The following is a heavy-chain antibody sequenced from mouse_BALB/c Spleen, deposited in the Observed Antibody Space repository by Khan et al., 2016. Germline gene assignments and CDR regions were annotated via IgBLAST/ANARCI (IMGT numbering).Heavy chain of an antibody. J-gene: IGHJ4*01. CDR1: GFNIKDYY. V-gene: IGHV14-4*02. Sequence: VQLQQSGAELVRSGALVKLSCTSSGFNIKDYYIHWVRQRPEQGLEWIGWIDPENGDTEYAPKFQGKATMTAHPSSNTAYLHLSSLTSEDTAVSYGNAGYGNYEAVDYWGQGTSVTGSS. CDR3: NAGYGNYEAVDY. D-gene: IGHD2-10*02. CDR2: IDPENGDT.